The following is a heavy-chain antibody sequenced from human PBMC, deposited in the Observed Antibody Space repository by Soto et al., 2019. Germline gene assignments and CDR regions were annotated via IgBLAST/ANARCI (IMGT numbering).Heavy chain of an antibody. CDR3: ARTLISSIRGVLDGFDI. J-gene: IGHJ3*02. CDR2: ISSSGRYI. V-gene: IGHV3-21*01. Sequence: GGSLRLSCAASGFTFNNYSMNWVRQAPGKGLEWVSSISSSGRYIYFGDSMRGRFTVSSDNARNSLSLEMNNLRDDDTAVYYCARTLISSIRGVLDGFDIWGQGTMVTVSS. CDR1: GFTFNNYS. D-gene: IGHD3-10*01.